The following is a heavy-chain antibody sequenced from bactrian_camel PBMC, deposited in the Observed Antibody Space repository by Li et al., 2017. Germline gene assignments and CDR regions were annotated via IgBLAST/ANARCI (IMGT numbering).Heavy chain of an antibody. CDR2: INTGGSST. CDR1: GFVFRSHV. CDR3: ASSLSLGQCPLAAGFFRN. Sequence: VQLVESGGGLVHPGGSLRLSCAASGFVFRSHVMTWVRQAPGKGLEWVSRINTGGSSTYYANFVKGRFTASRDNTKLTLYLQMDSLKPEDTAMYYCASSLSLGQCPLAAGFFRNWGQGTQVTVS. D-gene: IGHD1*01. V-gene: IGHV3S40*01. J-gene: IGHJ4*01.